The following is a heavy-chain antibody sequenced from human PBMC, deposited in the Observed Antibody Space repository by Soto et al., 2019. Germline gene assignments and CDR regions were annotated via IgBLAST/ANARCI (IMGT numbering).Heavy chain of an antibody. V-gene: IGHV3-23*01. CDR3: AKDKPGTTSFDY. D-gene: IGHD1-1*01. J-gene: IGHJ4*02. CDR1: GFMFSSYA. CDR2: ISDRGDTT. Sequence: EVQLLESGGGLVQPGGSLRLSCAASGFMFSSYAMSWVRQAPGKGLEWVSGISDRGDTTHYADSVKGRFTISRDTSKNTLYLQLNTLRADDTAVYYCAKDKPGTTSFDYWGQGTLVTVSS.